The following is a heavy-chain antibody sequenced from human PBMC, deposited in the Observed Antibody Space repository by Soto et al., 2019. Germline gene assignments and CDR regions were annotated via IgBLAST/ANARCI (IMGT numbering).Heavy chain of an antibody. CDR3: ARRAAAGTGNWFDP. D-gene: IGHD6-13*01. CDR2: IYHSGST. J-gene: IGHJ5*02. Sequence: SETLSLTCAVSSGSISSSNWWSWVRQPPGKGLEWIGEIYHSGSTNYNPSLKSRVTISVDKSKNQFSLKLSSVTAADTAVYYCARRAAAGTGNWFDPWGQGTLVTVSS. V-gene: IGHV4-4*02. CDR1: SGSISSSNW.